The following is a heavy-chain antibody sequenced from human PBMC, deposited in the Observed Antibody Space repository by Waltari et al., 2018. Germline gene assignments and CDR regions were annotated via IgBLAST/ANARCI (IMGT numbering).Heavy chain of an antibody. D-gene: IGHD3-3*01. CDR3: ARLWSGYGYFQH. J-gene: IGHJ1*01. CDR2: IKQDGSEK. V-gene: IGHV3-7*01. CDR1: GFTFSSYL. Sequence: EVQLVESGGGLVQPGGSLRLSCAASGFTFSSYLMSWVRQAPGKGLGWVANIKQDGSEKYYVDSVKSRFTISRDNAKNSRYLQMNSLRAEDTAVYYCARLWSGYGYFQHWGQGTLVTVSS.